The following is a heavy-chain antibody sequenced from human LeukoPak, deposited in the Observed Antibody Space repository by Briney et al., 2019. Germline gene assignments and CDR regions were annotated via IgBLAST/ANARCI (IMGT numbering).Heavy chain of an antibody. J-gene: IGHJ1*01. CDR2: IYYSGST. Sequence: SETLSLTCTVSGGCISSSSYYWGWIRQPPGKGLEWIGSIYYSGSTYYNPSLKSRVTISVDTSKNQISLKLGSVTAADTAVYYCARHDVAGATTDYFQHWGQGTLVTVSS. CDR1: GGCISSSSYY. V-gene: IGHV4-39*01. CDR3: ARHDVAGATTDYFQH. D-gene: IGHD1-26*01.